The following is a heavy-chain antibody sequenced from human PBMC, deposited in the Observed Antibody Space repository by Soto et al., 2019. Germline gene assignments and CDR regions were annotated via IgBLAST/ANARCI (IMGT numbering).Heavy chain of an antibody. Sequence: GGSLRLSCAASGFTFSSYAMHWVRQAPGKWLEWVAVISYDGSNKYYADSVKGRFTISRDNSKNTLYLQMNSLRAEDTAVYYCAREALSITGTGLYYYYGMDVWGQGTTVTVSS. V-gene: IGHV3-30-3*01. J-gene: IGHJ6*02. CDR1: GFTFSSYA. CDR3: AREALSITGTGLYYYYGMDV. D-gene: IGHD1-7*01. CDR2: ISYDGSNK.